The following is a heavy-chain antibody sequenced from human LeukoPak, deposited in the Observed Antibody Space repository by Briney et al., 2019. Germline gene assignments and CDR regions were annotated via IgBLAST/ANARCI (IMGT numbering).Heavy chain of an antibody. CDR2: IYYSGST. D-gene: IGHD5-18*01. CDR1: GGSISSYY. CDR3: ARELGGYSYGEFDY. Sequence: PSETLSLTRTVSGGSISSYYWSWIRQPPGKGLEWIGYIYYSGSTNYNPSLKSRVTISVDTSKNQFSLKLSSVTAADTAVYYCARELGGYSYGEFDYWGQGTLVTVSS. V-gene: IGHV4-59*01. J-gene: IGHJ4*02.